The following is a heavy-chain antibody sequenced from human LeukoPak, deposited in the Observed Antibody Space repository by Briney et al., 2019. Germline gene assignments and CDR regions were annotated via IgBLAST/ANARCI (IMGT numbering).Heavy chain of an antibody. CDR3: ARGGRILTGSFRPVDAFDI. D-gene: IGHD1-20*01. V-gene: IGHV1-2*02. CDR2: INPNSGGT. J-gene: IGHJ3*02. Sequence: ASVKVSCKASGYTFTDYYIHWVRQAPGQGLEWMGWINPNSGGTNYAQKFQGRVTMTRDTSISTAYMELSRLRSDDTAVYYCARGGRILTGSFRPVDAFDIWGQGTMVAVSS. CDR1: GYTFTDYY.